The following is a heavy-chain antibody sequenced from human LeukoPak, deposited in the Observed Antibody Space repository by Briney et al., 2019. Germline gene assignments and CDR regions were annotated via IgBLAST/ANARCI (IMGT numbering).Heavy chain of an antibody. V-gene: IGHV4-34*01. Sequence: SETLSLTCVVSGGSFSGYYWSWIRQPPGKGLEWIGEINNSGSTNYNPSLESRVTMSVDMSKNQFSLKLSSMIAADTAVYYCARVSSSWYQDWYFDLWGRGTLVTVPS. CDR1: GGSFSGYY. D-gene: IGHD6-13*01. CDR2: INNSGST. CDR3: ARVSSSWYQDWYFDL. J-gene: IGHJ2*01.